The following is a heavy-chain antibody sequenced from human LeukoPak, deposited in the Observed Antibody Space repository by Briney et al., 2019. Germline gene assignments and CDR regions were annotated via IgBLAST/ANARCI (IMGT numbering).Heavy chain of an antibody. CDR3: VKWRAAMAPRDYCYGMDV. CDR1: GFTFSTYA. CDR2: ISSDGGST. V-gene: IGHV3-64D*09. D-gene: IGHD6-6*01. Sequence: GGSLRLSCSASGFTFSTYAMHWVRQAPGKGLEYVSAISSDGGSTYYADSVKGTFTISRDNSKNTLYLQMSSLRPDDTAVYYCVKWRAAMAPRDYCYGMDVWGQGTTVTVSS. J-gene: IGHJ6*02.